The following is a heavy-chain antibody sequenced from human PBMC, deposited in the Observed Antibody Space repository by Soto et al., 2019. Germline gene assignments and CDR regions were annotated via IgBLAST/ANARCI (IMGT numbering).Heavy chain of an antibody. V-gene: IGHV3-33*01. D-gene: IGHD6-13*01. Sequence: PGGSLRLSCAASGFTFSSYGMHWVRQAPGKGLEWVAVIWYDGSNKYYADSVKGRFTISRDNSKNTLYLQMNSLRAEDTAVYYCARGDWQQLVREDHYYYYYMDVWGKGTTVTVSS. CDR2: IWYDGSNK. CDR1: GFTFSSYG. J-gene: IGHJ6*03. CDR3: ARGDWQQLVREDHYYYYYMDV.